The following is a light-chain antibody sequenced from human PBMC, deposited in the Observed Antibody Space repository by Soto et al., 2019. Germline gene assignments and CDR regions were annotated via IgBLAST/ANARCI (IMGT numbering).Light chain of an antibody. CDR3: QHYNSYSEA. Sequence: DIQMTQSPSTLSGSVGYRVTITCRASHTISSWLAWYQQKPGKAPKLLIYKASTLKSGVPSRFSGSGSGTEFTLTIRSLQPDDFATYYCQHYNSYSEAFGQGTKVDI. V-gene: IGKV1-5*03. CDR1: HTISSW. CDR2: KAS. J-gene: IGKJ1*01.